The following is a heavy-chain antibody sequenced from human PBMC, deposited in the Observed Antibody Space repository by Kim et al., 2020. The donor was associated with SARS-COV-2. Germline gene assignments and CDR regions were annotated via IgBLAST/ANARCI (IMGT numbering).Heavy chain of an antibody. J-gene: IGHJ3*02. CDR3: AAVLGVTTTSFDAFDI. CDR1: GFTFTSSA. V-gene: IGHV1-58*01. D-gene: IGHD4-17*01. CDR2: IVVGSGNT. Sequence: SVKVSCKASGFTFTSSAVQWVRRARGQRLEWIGWIVVGSGNTNYAQKFQERVTITRDMSTSTAYMELSSLRSEDTAVYYCAAVLGVTTTSFDAFDIWGQGTMVTVSS.